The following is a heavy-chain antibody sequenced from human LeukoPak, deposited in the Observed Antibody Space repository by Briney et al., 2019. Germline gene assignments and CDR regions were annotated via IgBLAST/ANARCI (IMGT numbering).Heavy chain of an antibody. D-gene: IGHD3-10*01. V-gene: IGHV4-30-2*01. Sequence: SETLSLTCAVSGGSISSGGYSWSWIRQPPGKGLEWIGYIYHSGSTYYNPSLKSRVTISVDRSKNQFSLKLSSVTAADTAVYYCARGGSSPSAEYFQHWGQGTLVTVSS. CDR1: GGSISSGGYS. J-gene: IGHJ1*01. CDR2: IYHSGST. CDR3: ARGGSSPSAEYFQH.